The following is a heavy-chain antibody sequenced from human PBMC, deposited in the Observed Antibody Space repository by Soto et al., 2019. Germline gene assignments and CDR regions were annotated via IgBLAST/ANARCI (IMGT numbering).Heavy chain of an antibody. D-gene: IGHD2-2*02. CDR1: GGSINSAAYY. CDR2: ISHSGST. CDR3: AREYTYGSNFFDC. J-gene: IGHJ4*02. Sequence: QVQLQESGPGLVKPSQTLSLTCTVSGGSINSAAYYWSWIRQHPGKGLEWIGYISHSGSTYYNPSLKSRVIISVDTSKNQSSLSLTSVTAADTAVYYCAREYTYGSNFFDCWGQGALVTVSS. V-gene: IGHV4-31*03.